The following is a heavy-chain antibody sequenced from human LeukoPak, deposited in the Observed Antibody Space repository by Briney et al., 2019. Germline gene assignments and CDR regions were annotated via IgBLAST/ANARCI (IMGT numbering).Heavy chain of an antibody. CDR1: GGSISSSSYY. D-gene: IGHD1-1*01. CDR2: IYYSGST. Sequence: PSETLSLTCTVSGGSISSSSYYWGWIRQPPGKRLEWIGSIYYSGSTYYNPSLKSRVTISVDTSKNQFSLKLSSVTAADTAVYYCARSPQLELDYWGQGTLVTVSP. J-gene: IGHJ4*02. CDR3: ARSPQLELDY. V-gene: IGHV4-39*01.